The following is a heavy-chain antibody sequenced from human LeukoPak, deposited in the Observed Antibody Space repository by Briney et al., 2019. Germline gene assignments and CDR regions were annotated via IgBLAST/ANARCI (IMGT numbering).Heavy chain of an antibody. Sequence: PGGSLRLSCAASGFTISGHWMAWVRQAPGKGLEWVADINTDGSERYYVDSVRGRFTISRDNAKNSVYLQMNSLGVEDAAVYYCARGIHDNIFGGRGTQVTVSS. CDR1: GFTISGHW. CDR2: INTDGSER. D-gene: IGHD1-1*01. CDR3: ARGIHDNIF. J-gene: IGHJ4*02. V-gene: IGHV3-7*01.